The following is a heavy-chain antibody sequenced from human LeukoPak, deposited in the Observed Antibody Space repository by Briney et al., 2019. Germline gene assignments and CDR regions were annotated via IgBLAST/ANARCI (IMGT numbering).Heavy chain of an antibody. D-gene: IGHD1-26*01. CDR2: ISSSSSYI. V-gene: IGHV3-21*01. Sequence: PGGSLRLSCAASGFTFSSYSMNWVRQAPGKGLEWVSSISSSSSYIYYADSVKGRFTISRDNAKNSLYLQMNSLRAEDTAVYYCARGGGATHFPEYFQHWGQGTLVTVSS. CDR1: GFTFSSYS. J-gene: IGHJ1*01. CDR3: ARGGGATHFPEYFQH.